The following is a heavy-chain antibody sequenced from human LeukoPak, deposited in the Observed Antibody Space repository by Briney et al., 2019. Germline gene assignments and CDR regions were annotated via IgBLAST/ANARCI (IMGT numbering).Heavy chain of an antibody. D-gene: IGHD3-3*01. CDR1: GFTFSSYE. CDR2: ISSSGSTI. Sequence: GGSLRLSCAASGFTFSSYEMNWVRQAPGKGLEWVSYISSSGSTIYYADSVKGRFTISRDNAKNSLYLQMSSLRGEDTAVYYCARDANFWSGYNLNWGQGTLVTVSS. V-gene: IGHV3-48*03. CDR3: ARDANFWSGYNLN. J-gene: IGHJ4*02.